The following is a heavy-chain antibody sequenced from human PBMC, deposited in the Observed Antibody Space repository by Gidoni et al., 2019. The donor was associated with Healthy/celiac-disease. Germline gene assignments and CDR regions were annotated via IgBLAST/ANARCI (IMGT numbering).Heavy chain of an antibody. CDR3: ARDGYYYDSSGSVFDY. D-gene: IGHD3-22*01. J-gene: IGHJ4*02. V-gene: IGHV6-1*01. CDR1: GDRVSSNSSA. Sequence: QVQLQQSGQGLVKPSQTLSLTCAISGDRVSSNSSAWNWIRQSPSRGLEWLGRTYYRSKWYNDYSVSVKSRITINPDTSKNQFSLQLNSVTPEDTAVYYCARDGYYYDSSGSVFDYWGQGTLVTVSS. CDR2: TYYRSKWYN.